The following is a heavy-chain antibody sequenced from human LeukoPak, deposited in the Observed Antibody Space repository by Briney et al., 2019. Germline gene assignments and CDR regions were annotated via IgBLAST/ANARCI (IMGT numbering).Heavy chain of an antibody. CDR2: VSWNGGST. V-gene: IGHV3-43*01. D-gene: IGHD3-10*01. Sequence: PGGSLRLSCAASGFTFDDYTMHWVRQAPGKGLEWVSLVSWNGGSTYYADSVQGRFTISRDNSRNSLYLQMNSLRTEDTGFYYCAKDKGVSLWFGALDYWGQGTLVTVSS. J-gene: IGHJ4*02. CDR1: GFTFDDYT. CDR3: AKDKGVSLWFGALDY.